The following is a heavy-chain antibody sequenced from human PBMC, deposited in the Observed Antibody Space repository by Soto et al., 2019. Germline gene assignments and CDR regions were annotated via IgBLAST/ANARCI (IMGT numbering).Heavy chain of an antibody. D-gene: IGHD3-10*01. CDR1: GGSISSYY. V-gene: IGHV4-59*01. Sequence: SSETLSLTCTVSGGSISSYYWSWIRQPPGKGLEWIGYIYYSGSTNYNPSLKSRVTISVDTSKNQFSLKLSSVTAADTAVYYCARDTLNYYGSGSYFVYFDYWGQGTLVTVPQ. CDR3: ARDTLNYYGSGSYFVYFDY. CDR2: IYYSGST. J-gene: IGHJ4*02.